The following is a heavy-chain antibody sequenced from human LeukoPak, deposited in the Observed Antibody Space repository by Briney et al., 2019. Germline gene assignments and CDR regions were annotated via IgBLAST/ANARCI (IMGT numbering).Heavy chain of an antibody. V-gene: IGHV4-59*11. CDR2: IYYSGST. D-gene: IGHD6-13*01. J-gene: IGHJ3*02. Sequence: SETLSLTCTVSGGSLSSHYWSWIRQPPGKGLEWIGYIYYSGSTNYNPSLKSRVTISVDTSKNQFSLKLSSVTAADTAVYYWARLQARSSWYYFALGDAFDIWGQGTMVSVSS. CDR3: ARLQARSSWYYFALGDAFDI. CDR1: GGSLSSHY.